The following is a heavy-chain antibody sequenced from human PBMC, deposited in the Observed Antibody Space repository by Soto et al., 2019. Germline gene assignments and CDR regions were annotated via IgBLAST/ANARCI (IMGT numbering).Heavy chain of an antibody. D-gene: IGHD2-21*01. CDR1: GYTFTDYD. J-gene: IGHJ4*02. CDR3: ANYCDGFDY. CDR2: INPASGSP. Sequence: GASVKVSCKASGYTFTDYDINWGRQAPGQGLEWMGIINPASGSPSYAQKFQGRVTMTRDTSTNTVYMELSSLRSDDTAVYYCANYCDGFDYWGQGTLVTVSS. V-gene: IGHV1-46*01.